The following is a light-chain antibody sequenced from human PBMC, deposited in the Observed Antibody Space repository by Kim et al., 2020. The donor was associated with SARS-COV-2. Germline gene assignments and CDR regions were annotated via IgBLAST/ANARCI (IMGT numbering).Light chain of an antibody. J-gene: IGLJ2*01. CDR1: SGSIATNY. CDR2: EDD. V-gene: IGLV6-57*02. CDR3: QSYDGSNHVV. Sequence: KTVTIPGHGSSGSIATNYGQWYQQRPGSAPTTVIYEDDQSPSGVPDRFSGSIDRSANSASLTISGLKTEDEADYYCQSYDGSNHVVFGGGTQLTVL.